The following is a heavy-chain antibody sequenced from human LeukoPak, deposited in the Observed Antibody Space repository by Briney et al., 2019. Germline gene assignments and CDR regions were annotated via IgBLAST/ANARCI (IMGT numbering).Heavy chain of an antibody. J-gene: IGHJ4*02. D-gene: IGHD2-15*01. CDR1: GYTFTSYD. CDR2: INPSGGST. V-gene: IGHV1-46*01. CDR3: ARGTFSGLGDY. Sequence: ASVKVSCKASGYTFTSYDINWVRQATGQGLEWMGIINPSGGSTSYAQKFQGRVTMTRDTSTSTVYMELSSLRSEDTAVYYCARGTFSGLGDYWGQGTLVTVSS.